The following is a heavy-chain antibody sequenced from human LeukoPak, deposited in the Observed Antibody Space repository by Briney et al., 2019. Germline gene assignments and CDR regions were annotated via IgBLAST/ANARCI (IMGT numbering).Heavy chain of an antibody. Sequence: GGSLRLSCAASGFTFSSYGMHWVRQAPGKGLEWVAVISYDGSNKYYADSVKGRFTISRDNSKNTLYLQMNSLRAEDTAVYYCAKDGVGPTSDWGQGTLVTVSS. D-gene: IGHD2-8*01. J-gene: IGHJ4*02. CDR1: GFTFSSYG. CDR2: ISYDGSNK. V-gene: IGHV3-30*18. CDR3: AKDGVGPTSD.